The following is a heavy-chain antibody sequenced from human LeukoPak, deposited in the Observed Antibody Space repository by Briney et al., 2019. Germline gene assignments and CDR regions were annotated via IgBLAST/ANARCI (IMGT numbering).Heavy chain of an antibody. CDR1: GFTFSSYD. Sequence: PGGSLRLSCAASGFTFSSYDMSWVRQVPGKGLEWVSTISGSGDSTYYADSVKGRFTISRDNSKNTLYLQMNSLRADDTAVYYCAKEKRNFDYWGQGTLVTVSS. J-gene: IGHJ4*02. CDR3: AKEKRNFDY. V-gene: IGHV3-23*01. CDR2: ISGSGDST.